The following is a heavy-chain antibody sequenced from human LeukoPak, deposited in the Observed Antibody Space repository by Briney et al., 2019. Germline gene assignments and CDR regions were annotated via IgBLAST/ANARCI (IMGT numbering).Heavy chain of an antibody. CDR3: ARESAYAFWY. V-gene: IGHV3-64*02. J-gene: IGHJ4*02. Sequence: GGSLRLSCAASGFTFSSYAMHWVRQAPGKGLEYVSAISSNGGSTYYADSVKGRFTISRDNSKNTLYLQMGSLRAEDMAVYYCARESAYAFWYWGQGTLVAVSS. D-gene: IGHD3-3*01. CDR1: GFTFSSYA. CDR2: ISSNGGST.